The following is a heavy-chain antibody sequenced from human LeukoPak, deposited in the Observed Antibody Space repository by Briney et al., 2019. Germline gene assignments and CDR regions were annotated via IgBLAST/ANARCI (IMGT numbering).Heavy chain of an antibody. J-gene: IGHJ4*02. D-gene: IGHD1-7*01. CDR1: GYSFTDSY. Sequence: ASVKVSCKSSGYSFTDSYLYWVRQAPGQGLEWMGWINPNSGGTNYAQKFQGRLTLTRDTSISTGYMELNSLRSEDTAVYYCARAWEAVAGNYGVIDYWGQGTLVTVSS. V-gene: IGHV1-2*02. CDR2: INPNSGGT. CDR3: ARAWEAVAGNYGVIDY.